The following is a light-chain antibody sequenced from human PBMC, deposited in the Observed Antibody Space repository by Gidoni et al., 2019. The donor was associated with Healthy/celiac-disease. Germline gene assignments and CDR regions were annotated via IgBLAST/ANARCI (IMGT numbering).Light chain of an antibody. V-gene: IGKV4-1*01. CDR1: QSVLYSSNNKNY. Sequence: EIVMTQSPDSLAVSLGERATINCKSSQSVLYSSNNKNYLAWYQQKPGQPPKLLIYWASTRESGVPDRFSGSGPGTDFTLTISSLQAEDVAVYSCQQYYSTPPTFGQGTKMEIK. CDR3: QQYYSTPPT. J-gene: IGKJ2*01. CDR2: WAS.